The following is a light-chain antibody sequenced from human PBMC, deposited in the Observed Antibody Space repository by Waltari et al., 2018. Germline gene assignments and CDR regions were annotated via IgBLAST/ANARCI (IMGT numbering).Light chain of an antibody. CDR2: DVD. CDR3: CSYAGRYTFV. Sequence: QSALTQPRSVSGSPGQSVTISCTGSSSDVGGYIYVSWYHHQPGRAPNVMIYDVDKRPSGVPDRFSGSQSDKTASLTISGLQAEDEGDYYCCSYAGRYTFVFGSGTKVTVL. CDR1: SSDVGGYIY. J-gene: IGLJ1*01. V-gene: IGLV2-11*01.